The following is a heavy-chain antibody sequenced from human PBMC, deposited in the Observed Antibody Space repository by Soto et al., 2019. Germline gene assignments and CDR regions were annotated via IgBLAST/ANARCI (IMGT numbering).Heavy chain of an antibody. V-gene: IGHV1-8*01. D-gene: IGHD2-2*01. CDR2: MNPNSGNT. CDR3: ARYDIVVVPAAIARMKYYYYYMDV. Sequence: ASVKVSCKASGYTFTSYDINWVRQATGQGLEWMGWMNPNSGNTGYAQKFQGRVTMTRNTSISTAYMELSSLRSEDTAVYYCARYDIVVVPAAIARMKYYYYYMDVWGKGTTVTVSS. J-gene: IGHJ6*03. CDR1: GYTFTSYD.